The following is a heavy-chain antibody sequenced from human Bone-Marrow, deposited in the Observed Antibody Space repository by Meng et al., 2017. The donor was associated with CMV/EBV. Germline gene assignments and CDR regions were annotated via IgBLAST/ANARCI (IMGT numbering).Heavy chain of an antibody. D-gene: IGHD6-13*01. CDR1: GFTFSSYG. V-gene: IGHV3-30*02. J-gene: IGHJ4*02. Sequence: GGSLRLSCAASGFTFSSYGMHWVRQAPGKGLEWVAFIRYDGSNKYYADSVKGRFTISRDNSKNTLYLQMNSLRAEDTAVYYCAKEGAGGKQQLVRNSALDYWGQGTLVTVSS. CDR2: IRYDGSNK. CDR3: AKEGAGGKQQLVRNSALDY.